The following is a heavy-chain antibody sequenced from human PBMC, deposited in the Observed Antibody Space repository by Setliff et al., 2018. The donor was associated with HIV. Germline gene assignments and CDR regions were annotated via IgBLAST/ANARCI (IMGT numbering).Heavy chain of an antibody. J-gene: IGHJ3*01. Sequence: ASVKVSCKASGYTFSNFAIGWLRQAPGQGLEWMGWFSGYSDNTYYAQSLQGRVTMTTDTTSSTSYMELRSLRSDDTAMYYCARIRAGALLNAFDVWGQGTMVTVSS. CDR3: ARIRAGALLNAFDV. CDR1: GYTFSNFA. D-gene: IGHD1-26*01. V-gene: IGHV1-18*01. CDR2: FSGYSDNT.